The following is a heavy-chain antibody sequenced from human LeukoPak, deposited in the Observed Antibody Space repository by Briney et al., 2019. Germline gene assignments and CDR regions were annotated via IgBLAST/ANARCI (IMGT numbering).Heavy chain of an antibody. Sequence: SETLSLTCTVSDGSISSYYWSWIRQPPGKGLEWIGYIYYSGSTNYNPSLKSRVTISVDTSKNQFSLKLSSVTAADTAVYYCARLTRAYDFWSGYYVGYYFDYWGQGTLVTVSS. CDR3: ARLTRAYDFWSGYYVGYYFDY. D-gene: IGHD3-3*01. V-gene: IGHV4-59*01. J-gene: IGHJ4*02. CDR1: DGSISSYY. CDR2: IYYSGST.